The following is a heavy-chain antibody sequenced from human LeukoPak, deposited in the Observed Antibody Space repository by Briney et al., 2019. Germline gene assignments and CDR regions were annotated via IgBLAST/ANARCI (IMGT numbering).Heavy chain of an antibody. Sequence: GGSLRLSCAASGFTFSSYEMDCVRQAPGKGLEWVSAISGSGGTTYYADSVKGRFTIYRDNSENTLSLQMNSLRADDTVVYYCAKGGSEWTYFFDYWGQGTPATVSS. CDR2: ISGSGGTT. J-gene: IGHJ4*02. V-gene: IGHV3-23*01. CDR1: GFTFSSYE. D-gene: IGHD3/OR15-3a*01. CDR3: AKGGSEWTYFFDY.